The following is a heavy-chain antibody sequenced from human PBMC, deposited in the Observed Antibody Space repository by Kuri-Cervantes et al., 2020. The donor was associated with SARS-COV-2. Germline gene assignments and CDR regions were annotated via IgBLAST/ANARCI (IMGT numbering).Heavy chain of an antibody. V-gene: IGHV3-48*01. CDR2: ISKGSDTI. CDR3: ARGFYYDSSGPAGGVDYMDV. J-gene: IGHJ6*03. D-gene: IGHD3-22*01. CDR1: GFTFNTYS. Sequence: GGSLRLSCAASGFTFNTYSMDWVRQAPGKGLEWLAYISKGSDTIYYADSVRGRFTISRDNAKNSLFLQMNSLRAEDTAVYYCARGFYYDSSGPAGGVDYMDVWGKGTTVTVSS.